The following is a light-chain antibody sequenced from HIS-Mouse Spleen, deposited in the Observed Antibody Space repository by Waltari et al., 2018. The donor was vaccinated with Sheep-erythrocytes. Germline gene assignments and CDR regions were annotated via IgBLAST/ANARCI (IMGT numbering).Light chain of an antibody. V-gene: IGLV2-11*01. Sequence: QSALTQPRSVYGSPGQSVTIPCTGTSSDVGGYTYVSWYQQHPGKAPKLVIYDVSKRPSGVPDRFSGSKSGNTASLTISGLQAEDEADYYCCSYAGSYNHVFATGTKVTVL. J-gene: IGLJ1*01. CDR2: DVS. CDR1: SSDVGGYTY. CDR3: CSYAGSYNHV.